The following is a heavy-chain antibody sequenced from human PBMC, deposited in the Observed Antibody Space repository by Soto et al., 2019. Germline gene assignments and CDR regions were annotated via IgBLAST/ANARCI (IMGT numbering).Heavy chain of an antibody. J-gene: IGHJ6*02. D-gene: IGHD6-13*01. CDR1: GGTFSSYA. CDR2: IIPIFGTA. V-gene: IGHV1-69*06. Sequence: SVKVSCKASGGTFSSYAISWVRQAPGQGLEWMGGIIPIFGTANYAQKFQGRVTITADKSTSTAYMALSGLRSEDTAVYYCARVPLTPQGIEADEAGVNYYYYGMDVWGQGTTVTVSS. CDR3: ARVPLTPQGIEADEAGVNYYYYGMDV.